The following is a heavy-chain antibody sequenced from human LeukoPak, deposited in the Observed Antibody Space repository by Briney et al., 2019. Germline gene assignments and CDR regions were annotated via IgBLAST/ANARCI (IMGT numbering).Heavy chain of an antibody. J-gene: IGHJ4*02. D-gene: IGHD3-22*01. CDR3: ARQWTGSSGYYADY. CDR1: GGSISSYY. CDR2: IYYSGST. Sequence: PSETLSLTCTVSGGSISSYYWSWIRQPPGKGLEWIGYIYYSGSTNYNPSLESRVTISVDTSKNQFSLKLSSVTAADTAVYYCARQWTGSSGYYADYWGQGTLVTVSS. V-gene: IGHV4-59*08.